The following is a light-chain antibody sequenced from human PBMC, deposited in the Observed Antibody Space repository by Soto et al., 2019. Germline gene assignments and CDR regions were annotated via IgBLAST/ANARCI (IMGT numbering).Light chain of an antibody. V-gene: IGKV1-5*03. CDR3: QQYNGYSGT. CDR2: KAS. CDR1: QSISSW. Sequence: DIQMTQSPSTLSASVGDRVTITCRASQSISSWLAWYQQKPGKAPKLLIYKASSLESGVPSRFSGSGSGTEFTLTISSPQPDDFATYYCQQYNGYSGTFGQGTKLEIK. J-gene: IGKJ2*01.